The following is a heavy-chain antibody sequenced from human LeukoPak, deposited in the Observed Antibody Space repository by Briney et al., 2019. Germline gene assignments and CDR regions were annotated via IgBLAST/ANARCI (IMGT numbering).Heavy chain of an antibody. J-gene: IGHJ4*02. V-gene: IGHV3-23*01. D-gene: IGHD2-15*01. CDR1: GFTFSSYA. Sequence: PGGSLRLSCAASGFTFSSYAMSWVRQAPGKGLEWVSAISGSGGSTYYADSVKGRFTISRDNAKNSLYLQMNSLRAEDTAVYYCASDLGYCSGGSCDSDYWGQGTLVTVSS. CDR3: ASDLGYCSGGSCDSDY. CDR2: ISGSGGST.